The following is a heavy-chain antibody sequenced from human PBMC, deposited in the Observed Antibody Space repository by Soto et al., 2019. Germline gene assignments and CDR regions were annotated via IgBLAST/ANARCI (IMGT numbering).Heavy chain of an antibody. J-gene: IGHJ5*02. CDR3: ATQEVGGSYVYTFDP. CDR2: IYYSGST. D-gene: IGHD1-26*01. Sequence: SETLSLTCTVSGGSISSGGYYWSWIRQHPGKGLEWIGYIYYSGSTYYNPSLKSRVTMSVDTSKNQFSLKLSSVTAVDTAVYYCATQEVGGSYVYTFDPWGQGTLVTVSS. CDR1: GGSISSGGYY. V-gene: IGHV4-31*03.